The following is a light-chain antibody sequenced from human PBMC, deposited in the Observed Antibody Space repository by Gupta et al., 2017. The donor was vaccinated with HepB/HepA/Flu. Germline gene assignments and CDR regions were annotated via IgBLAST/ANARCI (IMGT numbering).Light chain of an antibody. Sequence: SLLTQPPPLSAAPGERATISCSGGASNIGNRYVSWSQQLQGSAPKLLIYDTIKRPSGVPDRFSAPKSGTSATLDITGLQTGDEADYYCATWDIGLSSWVFGGGTKVTVL. CDR1: ASNIGNRY. V-gene: IGLV1-51*01. CDR3: ATWDIGLSSWV. J-gene: IGLJ3*02. CDR2: DTI.